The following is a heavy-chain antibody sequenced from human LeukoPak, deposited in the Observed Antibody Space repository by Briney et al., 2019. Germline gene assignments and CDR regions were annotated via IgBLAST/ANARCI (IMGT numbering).Heavy chain of an antibody. J-gene: IGHJ3*02. V-gene: IGHV3-21*04. D-gene: IGHD6-13*01. Sequence: PGGSLRLSCAASGFTFSSYSMNWVRQAPGKGLEWVSSISSSSSYIYYADSVKGRFTISRDNAKNSLYLQMNSLRAEDMALYYCAKGIRGRSRAAGTGAFDIWGQGTMVTVSS. CDR3: AKGIRGRSRAAGTGAFDI. CDR2: ISSSSSYI. CDR1: GFTFSSYS.